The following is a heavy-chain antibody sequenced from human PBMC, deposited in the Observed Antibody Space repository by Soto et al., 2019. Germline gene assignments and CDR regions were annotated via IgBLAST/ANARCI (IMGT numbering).Heavy chain of an antibody. CDR3: ARDLHDVVVVAAISHYYYYGMDV. CDR2: ISYDGSNK. Sequence: GGSLRLSCAASGFTFSSYAMHWVRQAPGKGLEWVAVISYDGSNKYYADSVKGRFTISRDNSKNTLYLQMNSLRAEDTAVYYCARDLHDVVVVAAISHYYYYGMDVWGQGTTVTVSS. V-gene: IGHV3-30-3*01. D-gene: IGHD2-15*01. J-gene: IGHJ6*02. CDR1: GFTFSSYA.